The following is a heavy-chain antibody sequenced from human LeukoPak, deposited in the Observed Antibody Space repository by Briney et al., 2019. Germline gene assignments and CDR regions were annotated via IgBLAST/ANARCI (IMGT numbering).Heavy chain of an antibody. CDR2: IYYSGST. CDR1: GGSISRGDYY. Sequence: SETLSLTCTVSGGSISRGDYYWSWIRQPPGKGLEWIGYIYYSGSTYYNPSLKSRVTISVDTSKNQFSLKLSSVTAADTAVYYCARNGGNYDYFDYWGQGTLVTVSS. CDR3: ARNGGNYDYFDY. J-gene: IGHJ4*02. V-gene: IGHV4-30-4*08. D-gene: IGHD4-23*01.